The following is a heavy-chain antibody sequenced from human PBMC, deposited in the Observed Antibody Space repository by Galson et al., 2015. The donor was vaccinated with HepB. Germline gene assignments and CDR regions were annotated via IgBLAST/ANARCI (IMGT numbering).Heavy chain of an antibody. CDR1: GYTFTSYG. Sequence: SVKVSCKASGYTFTSYGFSWVRQAPGQGLEWMGWISAYNGHTNYTQKLQDRVTMTTDTSTSTAYMELRSLRSDDTAVYYCARALFRTPTAAGMVSGAYWGQGTLVTVSS. V-gene: IGHV1-18*04. D-gene: IGHD6-13*01. CDR2: ISAYNGHT. J-gene: IGHJ4*02. CDR3: ARALFRTPTAAGMVSGAY.